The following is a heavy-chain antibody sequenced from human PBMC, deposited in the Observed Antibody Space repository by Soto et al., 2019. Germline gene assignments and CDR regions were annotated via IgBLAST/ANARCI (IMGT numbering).Heavy chain of an antibody. CDR2: IHYSGST. Sequence: QVQLQESGPGLVKPSETLSLTCTVSGVSITSHYWTWIWQPPGKGLEWIGNIHYSGSTNYSPSLKGRVIISVDTSENQSSLKLSSVTTADTAVYYCTVGGAGHPFDYWGQGTLVTVSS. V-gene: IGHV4-59*11. J-gene: IGHJ4*02. D-gene: IGHD3-16*01. CDR1: GVSITSHY. CDR3: TVGGAGHPFDY.